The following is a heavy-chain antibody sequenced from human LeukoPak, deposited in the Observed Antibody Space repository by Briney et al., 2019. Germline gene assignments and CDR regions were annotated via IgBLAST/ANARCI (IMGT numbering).Heavy chain of an antibody. J-gene: IGHJ4*02. V-gene: IGHV3-23*01. CDR1: GFTFGNYA. D-gene: IGHD6-13*01. Sequence: GGSLRLSCAASGFTFGNYAMACVRQAPGKGLEWVAVISRDGENTHYADSVKGRFTISRDNSKNTLYLQMNSLRAEDTAVYYCARGGVHSSSWYWGGPIDYWGQGTLVTVSS. CDR3: ARGGVHSSSWYWGGPIDY. CDR2: ISRDGENT.